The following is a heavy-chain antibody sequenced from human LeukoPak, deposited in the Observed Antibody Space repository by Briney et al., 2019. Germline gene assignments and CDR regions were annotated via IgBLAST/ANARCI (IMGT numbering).Heavy chain of an antibody. V-gene: IGHV3-11*01. D-gene: IGHD3-10*01. Sequence: GGSLRLSCAASGFIFSDYYMSWIRQAPGKGLEWVSDINNHGTTIYYADSVKGRFTISRDNAKNSLYLQINSLRAEDTAVYYCARFRGSGRPYGMDVWGQGTTVTVSS. CDR2: INNHGTTI. CDR3: ARFRGSGRPYGMDV. CDR1: GFIFSDYY. J-gene: IGHJ6*02.